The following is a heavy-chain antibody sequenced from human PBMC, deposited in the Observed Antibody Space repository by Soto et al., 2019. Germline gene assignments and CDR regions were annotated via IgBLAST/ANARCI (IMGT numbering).Heavy chain of an antibody. CDR1: GFTFSSYA. CDR3: AKDLSYYDSIGAFDI. CDR2: ISGSGGST. J-gene: IGHJ3*02. V-gene: IGHV3-23*01. Sequence: SGGSLRLSCAASGFTFSSYAMGWVRQAPGKGLEWVSAISGSGGSTYYADSVKGRFTISRDNSKNTLYLQMNSLRAEDTAVYYCAKDLSYYDSIGAFDIWGQGTMVTVSS. D-gene: IGHD3-22*01.